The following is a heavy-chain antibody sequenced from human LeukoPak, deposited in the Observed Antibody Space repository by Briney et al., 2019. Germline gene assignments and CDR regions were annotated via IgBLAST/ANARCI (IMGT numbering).Heavy chain of an antibody. Sequence: SETLSLTCTVSGGSISSYYWSWIRQPPGKGLEWIGYIYYSGSTNYNPSLKSRVTISVDTSKNQFSLKLSSVTAADTAVYYCARVAVTTLDAFDIWGQGTMVTVSS. D-gene: IGHD5-18*01. V-gene: IGHV4-59*01. J-gene: IGHJ3*02. CDR2: IYYSGST. CDR1: GGSISSYY. CDR3: ARVAVTTLDAFDI.